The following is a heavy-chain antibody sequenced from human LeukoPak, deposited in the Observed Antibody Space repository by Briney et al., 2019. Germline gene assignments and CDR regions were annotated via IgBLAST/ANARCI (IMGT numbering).Heavy chain of an antibody. D-gene: IGHD2-8*01. CDR1: GFTFSNYI. CDR3: AREQIVLMVYANYYFDY. J-gene: IGHJ4*02. Sequence: GGSLRLSCAASGFTFSNYIMTWVRQASGKGLEWVSVINNGGDTTYYADSVKGRFTISRDNSKNTLYLQMNSLRAEDTAVYYCAREQIVLMVYANYYFDYWGQGTLVTVSS. CDR2: INNGGDTT. V-gene: IGHV3-23*01.